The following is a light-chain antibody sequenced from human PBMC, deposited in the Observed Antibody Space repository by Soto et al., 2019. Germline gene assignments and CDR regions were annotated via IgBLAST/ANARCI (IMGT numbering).Light chain of an antibody. V-gene: IGKV1-5*01. J-gene: IGKJ1*01. CDR1: QSVSNW. Sequence: DIQMTQSPSTLSASVGERVTITCRASQSVSNWLAWYQQKPGKAPKVLIYDVSSLDRGVPSRFSGSGSGKELILTISSLQPDDFATYYCQQYDSYSCTLGQGTKV. CDR2: DVS. CDR3: QQYDSYSCT.